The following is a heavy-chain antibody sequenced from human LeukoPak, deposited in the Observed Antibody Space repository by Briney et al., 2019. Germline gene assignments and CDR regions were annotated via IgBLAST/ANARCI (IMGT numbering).Heavy chain of an antibody. CDR1: GYNFTIYW. CDR3: AAYGSGTYSADY. J-gene: IGHJ4*02. D-gene: IGHD3-10*01. CDR2: IYPPDSDT. V-gene: IGHV5-51*01. Sequence: GESLKISCKGSGYNFTIYWIGWVRQMPGKGLEWMGIIYPPDSDTKYSPSFQGQVTISADKSINTAYLQWSSLKASDTAMYFCAAYGSGTYSADYWGQGTLVTVSS.